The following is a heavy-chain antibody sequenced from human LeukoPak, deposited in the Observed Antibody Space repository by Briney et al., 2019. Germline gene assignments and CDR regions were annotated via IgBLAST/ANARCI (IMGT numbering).Heavy chain of an antibody. Sequence: ASVKVSCKASGYTFTGCYMHWVRQAPGQGLEWMGWTNPNSGGTNYAQKFQGRVTMTSDTSISTAYMELSRLRSDDTAVYYCARDRDYGDYMLGYWGQGTLVTVSS. CDR3: ARDRDYGDYMLGY. CDR1: GYTFTGCY. V-gene: IGHV1-2*02. J-gene: IGHJ4*02. CDR2: TNPNSGGT. D-gene: IGHD4-17*01.